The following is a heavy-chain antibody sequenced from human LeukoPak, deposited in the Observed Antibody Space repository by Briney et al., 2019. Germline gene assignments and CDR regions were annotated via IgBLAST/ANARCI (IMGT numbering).Heavy chain of an antibody. CDR2: IYYSGST. CDR3: ARDLIPVLAGGYGDYTSGSGLFDY. CDR1: GGSISSSSYH. J-gene: IGHJ4*02. V-gene: IGHV4-39*02. D-gene: IGHD4-17*01. Sequence: SETLSLTCTVSGGSISSSSYHWGWIRQPPGKGLEWIGSIYYSGSTYYNPSLKSRVTISVDTSKNQFSLKLSSVTAADTAVYYCARDLIPVLAGGYGDYTSGSGLFDYWGQGTLVTVSS.